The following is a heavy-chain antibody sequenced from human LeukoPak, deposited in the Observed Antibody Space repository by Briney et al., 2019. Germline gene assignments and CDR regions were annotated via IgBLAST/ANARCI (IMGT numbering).Heavy chain of an antibody. J-gene: IGHJ4*02. V-gene: IGHV3-21*04. CDR1: GFTFSSYN. D-gene: IGHD5-12*01. CDR2: ISSSGTYI. Sequence: NPGGSLRLSCAASGFTFSSYNMNWVRQARGKGLEWVSSISSSGTYIYYADSVKGRFTISRDNAKNTLYLQMNSLRADDTAVYYCARGTGYELLDSWGQGTLVAVSS. CDR3: ARGTGYELLDS.